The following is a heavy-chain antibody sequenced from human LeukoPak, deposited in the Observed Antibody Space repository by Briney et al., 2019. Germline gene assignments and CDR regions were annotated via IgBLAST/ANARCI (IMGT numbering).Heavy chain of an antibody. Sequence: ASETLSLTCAVYGGSFSGYYWSWIRQPPGKGLEWIGEINHSGSTNYNPSLKSRVTISVDSSKNQFSLKLTSVTAADTAVYYCARHRSDGSYPLDSWGQGALVTVSS. CDR2: INHSGST. D-gene: IGHD5-24*01. J-gene: IGHJ4*02. CDR1: GGSFSGYY. CDR3: ARHRSDGSYPLDS. V-gene: IGHV4-34*01.